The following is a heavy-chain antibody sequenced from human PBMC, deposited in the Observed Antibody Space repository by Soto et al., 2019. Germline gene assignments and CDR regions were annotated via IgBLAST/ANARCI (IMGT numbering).Heavy chain of an antibody. J-gene: IGHJ6*02. D-gene: IGHD1-1*01. CDR3: PRVLGYPFEPGKTRYFAMDV. CDR1: GGTFSKAA. V-gene: IGHV1-69*01. Sequence: QVQLVQSGAEVKKPGSSVTVSCKTAGGTFSKAAINWVRQAPGQGLEWMGLLIPVFGSPIYAQKFQGRIRITADESTSTAFMDLSILRAEDTPVYDCPRVLGYPFEPGKTRYFAMDVWGQGTTGSVSS. CDR2: LIPVFGSP.